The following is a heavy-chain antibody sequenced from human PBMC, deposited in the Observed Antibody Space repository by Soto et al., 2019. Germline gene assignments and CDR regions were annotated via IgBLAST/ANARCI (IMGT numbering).Heavy chain of an antibody. Sequence: ASVKVSCTASGCTFTSYDINWVRQATGQGLEWMGWMNPNSGNTGCAQKFQGRVTMTRNTSISTAYMELSSLRSEDTAVYYCASGGVDVWGQGTTVTVYS. CDR2: MNPNSGNT. J-gene: IGHJ6*02. V-gene: IGHV1-8*01. CDR1: GCTFTSYD. CDR3: ASGGVDV.